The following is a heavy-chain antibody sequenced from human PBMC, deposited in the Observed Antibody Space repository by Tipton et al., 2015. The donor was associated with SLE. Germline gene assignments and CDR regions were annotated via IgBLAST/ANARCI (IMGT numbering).Heavy chain of an antibody. CDR3: ASAGYDATGYVM. Sequence: TLSLTCTVSGGSITGYHWSWIRQPPGKGLEWIGYIYYTGTTNYNPSLRSRVTISADTSRNQFSLRLSSVTSADTAVSYCASAGYDATGYVMWGQGSWVHVS. V-gene: IGHV4-59*01. CDR2: IYYTGTT. J-gene: IGHJ1*01. D-gene: IGHD3-22*01. CDR1: GGSITGYH.